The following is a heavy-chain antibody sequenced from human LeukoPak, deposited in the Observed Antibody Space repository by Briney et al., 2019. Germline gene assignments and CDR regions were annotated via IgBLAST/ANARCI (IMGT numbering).Heavy chain of an antibody. J-gene: IGHJ6*02. CDR2: INWNGGST. Sequence: LAGGSLRLYCAASGFTFDDYGMSWVRQAPGKELEWVSGINWNGGSTGYADSVKGPFTISRDNAKNSLYLQMNSLRAEDTALYHCARDSQCSSTSCYLDYYYGMDVWGQGTTVTVSS. V-gene: IGHV3-20*01. CDR3: ARDSQCSSTSCYLDYYYGMDV. D-gene: IGHD2-2*01. CDR1: GFTFDDYG.